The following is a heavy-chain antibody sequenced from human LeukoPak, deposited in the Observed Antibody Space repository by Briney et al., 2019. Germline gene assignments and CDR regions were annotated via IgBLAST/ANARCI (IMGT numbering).Heavy chain of an antibody. D-gene: IGHD1-14*01. CDR3: AADMEPTDPYNWVDP. CDR1: GFTFSGSA. Sequence: GASVKVSCKASGFTFSGSAIQWVRQARGQRPEWVGWIVVGSGNTNYAQTFQERVTITRDMSTSTAYMELSSLRSEDTAVYYCAADMEPTDPYNWVDPWGQGTLVTVSS. V-gene: IGHV1-58*02. CDR2: IVVGSGNT. J-gene: IGHJ5*02.